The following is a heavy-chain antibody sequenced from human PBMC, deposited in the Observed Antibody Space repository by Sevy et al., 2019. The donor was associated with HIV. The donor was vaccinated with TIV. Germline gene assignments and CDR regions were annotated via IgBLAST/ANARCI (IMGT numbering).Heavy chain of an antibody. J-gene: IGHJ6*02. CDR2: IKSKPDGGTT. CDR3: STDPILLLVVTDGKDV. CDR1: GFSFSHAW. D-gene: IGHD2-8*02. V-gene: IGHV3-15*01. Sequence: GGSLRLSCAASGFSFSHAWMTWVRQAPGKGLEWVGRIKSKPDGGTTDYGAPVKGRFTISRDDSKNTLYLQINSLKTEDTGIYYCSTDPILLLVVTDGKDVWGQGTTVTVSS.